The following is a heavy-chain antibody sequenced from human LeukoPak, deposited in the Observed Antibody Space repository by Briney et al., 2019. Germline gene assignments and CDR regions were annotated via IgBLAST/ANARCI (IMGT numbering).Heavy chain of an antibody. D-gene: IGHD6-13*01. Sequence: VASVKVSCKASGYTFTSYGISWVRQAPGQGLEWMGWISAYNGNTNYAQKLQGRVTMTTDTSTSTAYMELRSLRSDDTAVYYCARAPPSIAAAAFGYWGQGTLVTVSS. CDR3: ARAPPSIAAAAFGY. CDR2: ISAYNGNT. CDR1: GYTFTSYG. V-gene: IGHV1-18*01. J-gene: IGHJ4*02.